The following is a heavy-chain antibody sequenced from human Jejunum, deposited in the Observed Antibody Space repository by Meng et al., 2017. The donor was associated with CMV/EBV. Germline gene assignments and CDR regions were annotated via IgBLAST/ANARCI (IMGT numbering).Heavy chain of an antibody. V-gene: IGHV3-74*01. Sequence: AASGFTFSNYWTHWVRQVPGKGLVWVSRINPDGSTTNYADSVKGRFTISRDNAKNTVYLQLNSLRADDTAVYYCARGGSDSPRGHDYWGQGTLVTVSS. CDR2: INPDGSTT. J-gene: IGHJ4*02. CDR1: GFTFSNYW. D-gene: IGHD2-15*01. CDR3: ARGGSDSPRGHDY.